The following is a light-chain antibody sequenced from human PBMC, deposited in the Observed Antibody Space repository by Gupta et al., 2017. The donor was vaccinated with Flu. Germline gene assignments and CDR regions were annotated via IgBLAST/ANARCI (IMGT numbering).Light chain of an antibody. V-gene: IGKV3-15*01. Sequence: EVVMTQSPATLSVSPGERATLSCRASESVSSNLAWYQHKVGQAPRLLIYSASTRATDIPDRFSGSGSGTEFTLTISSLQSEDLAVYYCQQYNQWWTFGQGTKVEIK. J-gene: IGKJ1*01. CDR2: SAS. CDR1: ESVSSN. CDR3: QQYNQWWT.